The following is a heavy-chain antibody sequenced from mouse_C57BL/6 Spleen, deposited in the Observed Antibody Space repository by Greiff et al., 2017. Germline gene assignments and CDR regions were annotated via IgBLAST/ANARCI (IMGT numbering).Heavy chain of an antibody. Sequence: EVKLVESGAELVRPGASVKLSCTASGFNITDDYMPWVKQRPEQGLEWIGLIDPENGDTEYATKFQGKATITADTSSNTAYLQLSSLTSEDTAVYYCTTSSYWGQGTLVTVSA. J-gene: IGHJ3*01. CDR1: GFNITDDY. V-gene: IGHV14-4*01. CDR2: IDPENGDT. CDR3: TTSSY.